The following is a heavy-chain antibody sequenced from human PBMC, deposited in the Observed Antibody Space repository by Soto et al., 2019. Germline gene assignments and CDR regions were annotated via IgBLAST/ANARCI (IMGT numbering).Heavy chain of an antibody. CDR1: GGSFSSYT. CDR2: IIHILGIA. D-gene: IGHD4-17*01. J-gene: IGHJ4*02. CDR3: ARQSALITTVTTSSIDY. V-gene: IGHV1-69*02. Sequence: QVQLVQSGAEVKKPGSSVKVSCKASGGSFSSYTISWVRQAHGQGLEWMGRIIHILGIANYAQKFQGRVTTTADKSTSTAYMELSSLRSEDTTVYYSARQSALITTVTTSSIDYWVQRTLVTFSS.